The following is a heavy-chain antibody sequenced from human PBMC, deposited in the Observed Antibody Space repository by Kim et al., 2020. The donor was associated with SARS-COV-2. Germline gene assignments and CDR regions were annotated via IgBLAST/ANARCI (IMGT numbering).Heavy chain of an antibody. V-gene: IGHV4-4*02. Sequence: NPSLKSRVTISVDKSKNQFSLKLSSVTAADTAVYYCAREGGSGSYYWFDPWGQGTLVTVSS. CDR3: AREGGSGSYYWFDP. J-gene: IGHJ5*02. D-gene: IGHD3-10*01.